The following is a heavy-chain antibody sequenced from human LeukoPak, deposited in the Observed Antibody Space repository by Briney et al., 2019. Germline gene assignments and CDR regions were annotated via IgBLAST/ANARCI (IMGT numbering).Heavy chain of an antibody. V-gene: IGHV1-8*01. D-gene: IGHD3-10*01. CDR2: MNPNSGNT. CDR1: GYTFTSYD. Sequence: ASVKVSCKASGYTFTSYDINWVRQATGQGLEWMGWMNPNSGNTGYAQKFQGRVTMTRNTSISTAYMELSNLRSEDTAVYYCARVRLPSYYFDYWGQGTLVTVSS. CDR3: ARVRLPSYYFDY. J-gene: IGHJ4*02.